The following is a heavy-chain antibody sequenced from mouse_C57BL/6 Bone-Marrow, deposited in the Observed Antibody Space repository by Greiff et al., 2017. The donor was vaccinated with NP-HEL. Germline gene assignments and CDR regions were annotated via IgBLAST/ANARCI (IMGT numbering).Heavy chain of an antibody. CDR1: GYAFSSYW. CDR3: ARHGTRDYAMDY. J-gene: IGHJ4*01. D-gene: IGHD1-1*01. Sequence: QVQLQQSGAELVKPGASVKISCKASGYAFSSYWMNWVKQRPGKGLEWIGQIYPGDGDTNYNGKFKGKATLTADKSSSTAYMQLSSLTSEDSAVYFCARHGTRDYAMDYWGQGTSVTVSS. V-gene: IGHV1-80*01. CDR2: IYPGDGDT.